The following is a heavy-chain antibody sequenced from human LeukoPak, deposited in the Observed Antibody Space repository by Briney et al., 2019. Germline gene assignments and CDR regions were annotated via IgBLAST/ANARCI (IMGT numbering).Heavy chain of an antibody. CDR1: GLSVSSNY. V-gene: IGHV3-53*01. Sequence: GGSLRLSCAASGLSVSSNYMNWVRQAPGKGLEWVSAISDTTYYTDSVKGRFTISRDNSKNTLYLQMNSLRTEDTAIYYCAKAQAITGRNLFDPWGQGTLVTVSS. D-gene: IGHD1-20*01. CDR2: ISDTT. J-gene: IGHJ5*02. CDR3: AKAQAITGRNLFDP.